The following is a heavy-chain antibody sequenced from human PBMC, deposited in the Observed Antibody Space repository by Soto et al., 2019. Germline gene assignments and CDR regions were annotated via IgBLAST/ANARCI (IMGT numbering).Heavy chain of an antibody. V-gene: IGHV3-23*01. J-gene: IGHJ6*02. D-gene: IGHD3-3*01. CDR2: ISGSGGST. CDR1: GFTFSSYA. Sequence: GGSLRLSCAASGFTFSSYAMSWVRQAPGKGLEWVSAISGSGGSTYYADAVKGRFTISRDNSKNTLYLQMNSLRAEDTAVYYCVKDVLRFLEWSGGMDVWGQGTTVTVSS. CDR3: VKDVLRFLEWSGGMDV.